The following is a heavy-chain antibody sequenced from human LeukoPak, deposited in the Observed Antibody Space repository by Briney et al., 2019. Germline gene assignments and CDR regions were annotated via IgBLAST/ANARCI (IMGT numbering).Heavy chain of an antibody. J-gene: IGHJ4*02. CDR1: GGSFSGYY. CDR3: TTIYDYIWGV. D-gene: IGHD3-16*01. V-gene: IGHV3-15*01. CDR2: IKSRSDGGTT. Sequence: ETLSLTCAVYGGSFSGYYWSWIRQPPGKGLEWVGRIKSRSDGGTTDYAAPVKGRFTIWRDDSRNTLYLQMDSLKTEDTAVYYCTTIYDYIWGVWGQGTLVTVSS.